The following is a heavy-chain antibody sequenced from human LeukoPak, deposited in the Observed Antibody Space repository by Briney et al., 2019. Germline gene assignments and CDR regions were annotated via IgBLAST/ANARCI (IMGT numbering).Heavy chain of an antibody. J-gene: IGHJ4*02. CDR3: ARGSGWYFLDY. Sequence: SETLSLTCTVSGGSISSYYWSWIRQPPGKGLEWIGYIYYSGSTNYNPSPTSRVTISVDTSKNQFSLKLSSVTAADTAVYYCARGSGWYFLDYWGQGTLVTVSS. V-gene: IGHV4-59*08. CDR2: IYYSGST. D-gene: IGHD6-19*01. CDR1: GGSISSYY.